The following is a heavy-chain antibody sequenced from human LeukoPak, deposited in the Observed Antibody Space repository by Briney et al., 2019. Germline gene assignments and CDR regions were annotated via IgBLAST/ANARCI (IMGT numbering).Heavy chain of an antibody. J-gene: IGHJ4*02. CDR2: ISSSSSYI. CDR3: AREDVKYYYGSGSYSPIDY. D-gene: IGHD3-10*01. V-gene: IGHV3-21*01. CDR1: GFTFSSYS. Sequence: GGSLRLSCAASGFTFSSYSMNWVRQAPGKGLEWVSSISSSSSYIYYADSVKGRFTISRDNAKNSLSLQMNSLRAEDTAVYYCAREDVKYYYGSGSYSPIDYWGQGTLVTVSS.